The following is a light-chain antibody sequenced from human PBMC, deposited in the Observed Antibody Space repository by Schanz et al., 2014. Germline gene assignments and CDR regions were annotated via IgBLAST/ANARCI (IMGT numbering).Light chain of an antibody. CDR3: SSYAGSNAPWV. J-gene: IGLJ3*02. Sequence: QSVLTQPPSASGSPGQSVTISCSGTSSDVGGYNYVSWYQQHPGKAPKLMIYDVSNRPSGVSNRFSGSKSGNTASLTISGLQAEDEADYYCSSYAGSNAPWVFGGGTKLTVL. V-gene: IGLV2-8*01. CDR1: SSDVGGYNY. CDR2: DVS.